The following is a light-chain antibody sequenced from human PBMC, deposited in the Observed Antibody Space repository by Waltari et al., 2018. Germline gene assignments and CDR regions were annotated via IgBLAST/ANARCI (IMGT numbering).Light chain of an antibody. CDR2: DVS. CDR3: CSNAGNYEV. V-gene: IGLV2-11*01. J-gene: IGLJ2*01. CDR1: SSDVGGYDY. Sequence: QSALTQPRSVSGSPGQSVTISCTGTSSDVGGYDYVAWYQQHPGKVPKLMIYDVSKRPSGVPDRFSGSKSGNTASLTISGLQAEDEADYYGCSNAGNYEVFGGGTKLTVL.